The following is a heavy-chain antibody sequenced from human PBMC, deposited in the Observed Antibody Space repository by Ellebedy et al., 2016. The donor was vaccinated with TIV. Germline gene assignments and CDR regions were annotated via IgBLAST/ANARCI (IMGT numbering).Heavy chain of an antibody. Sequence: GSLRLSXAVSGGSITNSNWWSWVRLAPGKGLEWIGEIHHSGNTNYNPSLKSRVNISIDKSTKTFSLTLRSVTAADTALYYCARDRNYQDSSGYLRYFDVWGRGTLVTVSP. CDR1: GGSITNSNW. CDR3: ARDRNYQDSSGYLRYFDV. D-gene: IGHD3-22*01. J-gene: IGHJ2*01. CDR2: IHHSGNT. V-gene: IGHV4-4*02.